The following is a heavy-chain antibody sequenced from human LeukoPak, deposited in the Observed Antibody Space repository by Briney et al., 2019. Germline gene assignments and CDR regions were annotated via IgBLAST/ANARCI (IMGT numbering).Heavy chain of an antibody. CDR1: GFTFSSYA. CDR2: ISGSGGST. Sequence: TGGSLRLSCAASGFTFSSYAMSWVRQAPGKGLEWVSAISGSGGSTYYADSVKGRFTISRDNSKNTLYLQMISLGVEDTAVYYCARRAGTSVGYYFDFWGQGTLVTVSS. J-gene: IGHJ4*02. V-gene: IGHV3-23*01. CDR3: ARRAGTSVGYYFDF. D-gene: IGHD6-19*01.